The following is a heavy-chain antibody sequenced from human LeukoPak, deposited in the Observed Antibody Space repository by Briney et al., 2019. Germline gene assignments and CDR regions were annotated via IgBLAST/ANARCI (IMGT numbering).Heavy chain of an antibody. CDR3: ARDSPWGVVTAMIDAFDI. CDR2: IIPIFGTA. Sequence: ASVKVSCKASGDTFSNYAISWVRQAPGQGLEWMGGIIPIFGTAKYAQKFQGRVTITADTSTSTAYMELSSLRSEDTAVYYCARDSPWGVVTAMIDAFDIWGQGTMVTVSS. D-gene: IGHD2-21*02. CDR1: GDTFSNYA. J-gene: IGHJ3*02. V-gene: IGHV1-69*06.